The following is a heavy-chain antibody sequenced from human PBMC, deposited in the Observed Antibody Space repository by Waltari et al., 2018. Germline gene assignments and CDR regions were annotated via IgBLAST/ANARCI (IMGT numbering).Heavy chain of an antibody. V-gene: IGHV4-34*01. Sequence: QVQLQQWGAGLLKPSETLSLTCAVYGGSFSGYFWSGIRQSPGKGLEWNGQINRDGSNKFNPSLKSRVAMSVDTIKSQISLRLSSVTAADAAVYYCARVGDYHGSGRFGLDVWGQGTRVTVSS. CDR2: INRDGSN. D-gene: IGHD3-10*01. CDR3: ARVGDYHGSGRFGLDV. CDR1: GGSFSGYF. J-gene: IGHJ6*02.